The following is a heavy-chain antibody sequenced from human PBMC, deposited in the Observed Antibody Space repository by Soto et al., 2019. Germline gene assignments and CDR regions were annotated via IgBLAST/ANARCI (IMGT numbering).Heavy chain of an antibody. CDR1: GYTFTSYY. CDR3: ARFMAAAANLNLFDP. D-gene: IGHD6-13*01. CDR2: INPSGGST. Sequence: ASVKVSCKASGYTFTSYYMHWVRQAPGQGLEWMGIINPSGGSTSYAQKFQGRVTMTRDTSTSTVYMELSSLRSEDTAVYYCARFMAAAANLNLFDPWGQGTLVTVSS. J-gene: IGHJ5*02. V-gene: IGHV1-46*01.